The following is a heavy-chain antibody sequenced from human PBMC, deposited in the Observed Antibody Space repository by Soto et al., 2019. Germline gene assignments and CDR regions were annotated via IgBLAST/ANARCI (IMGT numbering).Heavy chain of an antibody. CDR2: IYYSGST. Sequence: TLSLTCTVSGGSISSGGYYWSWIRQHPGKGLEWIGYIYYSGSTYYNPSLKSRVTISVDTSKNQFSLKLSSVTAADTAVYYCATTRYSYGLYFDYWGQGTLVTVS. V-gene: IGHV4-31*03. D-gene: IGHD5-18*01. CDR3: ATTRYSYGLYFDY. J-gene: IGHJ4*02. CDR1: GGSISSGGYY.